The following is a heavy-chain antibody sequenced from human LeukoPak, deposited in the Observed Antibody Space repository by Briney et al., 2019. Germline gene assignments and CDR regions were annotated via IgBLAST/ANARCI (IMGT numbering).Heavy chain of an antibody. J-gene: IGHJ4*02. CDR1: GYTFTGYY. Sequence: ASVTVSCKASGYTFTGYYMHWVRQAPGQGLEWMGWINPNTGDTHYAQKFQGRVTLTRDTSITTVYMELSRLTSDDTAMFYCAVAPGDYWGQGTLVTVSS. D-gene: IGHD2-21*01. V-gene: IGHV1-2*02. CDR2: INPNTGDT. CDR3: AVAPGDY.